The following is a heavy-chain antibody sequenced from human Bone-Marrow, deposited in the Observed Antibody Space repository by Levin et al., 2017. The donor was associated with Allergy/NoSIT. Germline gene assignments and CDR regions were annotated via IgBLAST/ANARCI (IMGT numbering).Heavy chain of an antibody. V-gene: IGHV4-59*01. CDR2: IYYDGST. J-gene: IGHJ6*02. Sequence: KSSETLSLTCTVSGGSISSYYWSWIRQSPGKGLEWIGNIYYDGSTNYSPSLRSRVSLSVDPSKNQFSLNLSPASAADTAIYYCARERRYDIMTGNYYDHGVDVWGQGATVTVSS. CDR3: ARERRYDIMTGNYYDHGVDV. CDR1: GGSISSYY. D-gene: IGHD3-9*01.